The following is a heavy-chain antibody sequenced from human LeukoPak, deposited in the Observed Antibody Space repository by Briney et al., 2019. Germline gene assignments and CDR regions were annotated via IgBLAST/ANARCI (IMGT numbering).Heavy chain of an antibody. CDR3: AKDERNWNYNLASQTYD. Sequence: GGSLRLSCAASGFTFSSYWMHRVRQAPGKGLVWVSRINRDGSSTSYADSVKGRFTISRDNAKNTLYLQMSSLRAEDTAVYYCAKDERNWNYNLASQTYDWGQGTLVTVSS. CDR1: GFTFSSYW. CDR2: INRDGSST. D-gene: IGHD1-7*01. V-gene: IGHV3-74*01. J-gene: IGHJ4*02.